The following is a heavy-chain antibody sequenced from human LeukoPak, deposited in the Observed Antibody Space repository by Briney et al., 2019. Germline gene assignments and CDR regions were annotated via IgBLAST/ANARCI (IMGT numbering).Heavy chain of an antibody. CDR1: GGSISSSSSY. CDR2: IYYSGST. CDR3: ARVSAGTGFDY. Sequence: SKTLSLTCTVSGGSISSSSSYWGWIRQPPGKGLEWIGSIYYSGSTYYNPSLKSRVTISVDTSKNQFSLKLSSVTAADTAVYYCARVSAGTGFDYWGQGTLVTVSS. J-gene: IGHJ4*02. V-gene: IGHV4-39*01. D-gene: IGHD6-19*01.